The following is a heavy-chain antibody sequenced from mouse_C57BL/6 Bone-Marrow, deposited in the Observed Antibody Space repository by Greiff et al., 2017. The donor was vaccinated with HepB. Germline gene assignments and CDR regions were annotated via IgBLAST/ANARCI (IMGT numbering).Heavy chain of an antibody. CDR3: AREGIYYGNYWFAY. CDR1: GFTFSSYA. CDR2: ISHGGSYT. V-gene: IGHV5-4*01. Sequence: EVHLVESGGGLVKPGGSLKLSCAASGFTFSSYAMPWVRQTPEKRLEWVATISHGGSYTYYPHNVKGRFPISRDNAKNNLYLQMSHLKSGDTAMYYCAREGIYYGNYWFAYWGQGTLVTVSA. D-gene: IGHD2-1*01. J-gene: IGHJ3*01.